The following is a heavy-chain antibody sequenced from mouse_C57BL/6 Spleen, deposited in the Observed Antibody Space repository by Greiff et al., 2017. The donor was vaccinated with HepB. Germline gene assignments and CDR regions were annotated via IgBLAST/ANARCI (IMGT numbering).Heavy chain of an antibody. CDR1: GFSLTSYG. CDR3: ARHVHYYGSSYGGYFDV. V-gene: IGHV2-6-1*01. D-gene: IGHD1-1*01. J-gene: IGHJ1*03. Sequence: VMLVESGPGLVAPSQSLSITCTVSGFSLTSYGVHWVRQPPGKGLEWLVVIWSDGSTTYNSALKSRLSISKDNSKSQVFLKMNSLQTDDTAMYYCARHVHYYGSSYGGYFDVWGTGTTVTVSS. CDR2: IWSDGST.